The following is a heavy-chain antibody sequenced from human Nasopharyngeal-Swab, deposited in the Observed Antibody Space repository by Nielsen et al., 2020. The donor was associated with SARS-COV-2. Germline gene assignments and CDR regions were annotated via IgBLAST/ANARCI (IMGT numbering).Heavy chain of an antibody. J-gene: IGHJ4*02. CDR2: ISSSSSYI. Sequence: GSLQISCAASGFTFSSYSMNWVRQAPGKGLEWVSSISSSSSYIYYADSVKGRFTISRDNAKNSLYLQMNSLRAEDTAVYYCASPRGYYDSSGAFDYWGQGTLVTVSS. CDR1: GFTFSSYS. D-gene: IGHD3-22*01. CDR3: ASPRGYYDSSGAFDY. V-gene: IGHV3-21*01.